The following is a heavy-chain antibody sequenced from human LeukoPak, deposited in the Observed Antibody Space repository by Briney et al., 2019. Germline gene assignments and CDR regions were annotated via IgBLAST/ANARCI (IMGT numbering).Heavy chain of an antibody. J-gene: IGHJ6*03. CDR3: ARRWNYGRNYYIDV. Sequence: PSETLSLTCAVYGGSFSNYHWSWIRQSPGKGLEWIGEINDSGTINYNPSLMSRVTISVDKSKNQFSLKLSSVTAADTAVYYCARRWNYGRNYYIDVWGKGATVSVSS. D-gene: IGHD1-7*01. V-gene: IGHV4-34*01. CDR1: GGSFSNYH. CDR2: INDSGTI.